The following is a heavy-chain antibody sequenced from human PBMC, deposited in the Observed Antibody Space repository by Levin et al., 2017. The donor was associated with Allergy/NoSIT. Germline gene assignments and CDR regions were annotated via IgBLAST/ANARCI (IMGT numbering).Heavy chain of an antibody. CDR1: GYTFTSYG. V-gene: IGHV1-18*01. CDR2: ISAYNGNT. D-gene: IGHD2-15*01. J-gene: IGHJ3*02. Sequence: EASVKVSCKASGYTFTSYGISWVRQAPGQGLEWMGWISAYNGNTNYAQKLQGRVTMTTDTSTSTAYMELRSLRSDDTAVYYCAGGFRYCSGGSCTPGAFDIWGQGTMVTVSS. CDR3: AGGFRYCSGGSCTPGAFDI.